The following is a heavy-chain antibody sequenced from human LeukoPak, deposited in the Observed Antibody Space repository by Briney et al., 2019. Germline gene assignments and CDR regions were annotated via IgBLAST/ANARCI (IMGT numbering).Heavy chain of an antibody. Sequence: PGGSLRLSCAASGFTFSSYAMHWVRQAPGKGLEWVAVISYDGSNKYYADSVKGRFTISRDNSKNTLYLQMNSLRAEDTAVYYCAREGYCSSTSCYTGIPDYWGQGTLVTVSS. J-gene: IGHJ4*02. CDR2: ISYDGSNK. V-gene: IGHV3-30-3*01. CDR3: AREGYCSSTSCYTGIPDY. D-gene: IGHD2-2*02. CDR1: GFTFSSYA.